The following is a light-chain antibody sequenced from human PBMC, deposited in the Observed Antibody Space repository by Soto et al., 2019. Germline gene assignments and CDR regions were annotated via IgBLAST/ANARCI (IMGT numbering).Light chain of an antibody. Sequence: EVVLTQSPVTLSLSPGERATLSCRASQSVSSSYLAWYQQKPGQAPRLLIYGASSRATGIPDRSSGSGSGTDFTLTISRLEPEDFAVYYCQQYDTSIWAYTFGQGTKLEIK. V-gene: IGKV3-20*01. CDR2: GAS. CDR1: QSVSSSY. CDR3: QQYDTSIWAYT. J-gene: IGKJ2*01.